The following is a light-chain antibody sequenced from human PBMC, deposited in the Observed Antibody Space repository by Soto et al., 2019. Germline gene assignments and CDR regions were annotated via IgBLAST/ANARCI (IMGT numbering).Light chain of an antibody. CDR3: QQYGSSIT. CDR1: QSISNN. J-gene: IGKJ5*01. Sequence: EIVLTQSPATVSLSPGERATLSCRASQSISNNLAWYQQKPGQTPRLLIYGTSSRATGIPDRFSGSGSGTDFTLTISRLEPEDFAVFYCQQYGSSITFGQGTRLEIK. V-gene: IGKV3-20*01. CDR2: GTS.